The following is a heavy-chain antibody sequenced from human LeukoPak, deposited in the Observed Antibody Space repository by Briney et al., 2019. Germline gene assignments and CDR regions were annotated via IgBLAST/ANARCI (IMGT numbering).Heavy chain of an antibody. J-gene: IGHJ4*02. CDR2: INPNSGGT. Sequence: GASVKVSCKASGYTFTGYYMHWVRQAPGQGLEWMGRINPNSGGTNYAQKFRGRVTMTRDTSISTAYMELSRLRSDDTAVYYCARGERYFDWLLYRAYFDYWGQGTLVTVSS. CDR3: ARGERYFDWLLYRAYFDY. D-gene: IGHD3-9*01. CDR1: GYTFTGYY. V-gene: IGHV1-2*02.